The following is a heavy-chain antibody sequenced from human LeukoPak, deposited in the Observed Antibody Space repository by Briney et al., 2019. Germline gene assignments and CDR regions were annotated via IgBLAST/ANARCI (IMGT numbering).Heavy chain of an antibody. V-gene: IGHV3-74*01. J-gene: IGHJ1*01. CDR2: INPDGTDI. CDR3: ARVFGPGLDEYFHL. CDR1: GFTLSGAW. D-gene: IGHD3-10*01. Sequence: GGSLRLSCAASGFTLSGAWMHWVRQVPGKGLVWVSRINPDGTDIRYADSVRGRFTISRDDAKNTLFLHMNSLRVEDTAVYYCARVFGPGLDEYFHLWGQGTLATVSS.